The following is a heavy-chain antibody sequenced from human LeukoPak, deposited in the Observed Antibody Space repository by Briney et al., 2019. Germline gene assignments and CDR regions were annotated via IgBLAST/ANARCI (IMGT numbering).Heavy chain of an antibody. D-gene: IGHD6-19*01. Sequence: GGSLRLSCAASGIVFSNTAMNWARQSPGRGPEWVSAISGGGERTFYADSVKGRFTISRDNSKNMVYLQMNSLRADDTAIYYCGKDGGQYSSGPEFDPRGQGALVTVSS. CDR2: ISGGGERT. V-gene: IGHV3-23*01. CDR3: GKDGGQYSSGPEFDP. J-gene: IGHJ5*02. CDR1: GIVFSNTA.